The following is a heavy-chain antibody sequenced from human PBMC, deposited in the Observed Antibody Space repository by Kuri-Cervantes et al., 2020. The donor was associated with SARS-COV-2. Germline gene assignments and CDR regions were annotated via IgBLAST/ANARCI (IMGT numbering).Heavy chain of an antibody. CDR1: GGSFSGYY. CDR3: ARDTFPLLRREYYFDY. Sequence: SESLTLSCAVYGGSFSGYYWSWIRQPPGKGLEWIGEINHSGSTNYNPSLKSRVTISVDTSKDQFSLKLISVTAADMAVYYCARDTFPLLRREYYFDYWGQGTLVTVSS. D-gene: IGHD3-10*01. J-gene: IGHJ4*02. V-gene: IGHV4-34*01. CDR2: INHSGST.